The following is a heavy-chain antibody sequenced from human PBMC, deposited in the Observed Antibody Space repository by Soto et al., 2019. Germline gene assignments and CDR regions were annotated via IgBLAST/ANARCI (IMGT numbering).Heavy chain of an antibody. CDR2: IYYSGST. Sequence: QVQLQESGPGLVKPSQTLSLTCTVSGGSISSGGYYWSWIRQHPGKGLEWIGYIYYSGSTYYNPFLMRRVTISVDTSKNQFSLELSSVTSADTAVYYCARSAHYSSSLRWFDPWGQGTLVTVSS. V-gene: IGHV4-31*03. CDR3: ARSAHYSSSLRWFDP. D-gene: IGHD6-6*01. J-gene: IGHJ5*02. CDR1: GGSISSGGYY.